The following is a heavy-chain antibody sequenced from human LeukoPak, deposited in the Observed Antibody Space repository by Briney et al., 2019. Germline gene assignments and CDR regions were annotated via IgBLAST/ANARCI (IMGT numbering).Heavy chain of an antibody. Sequence: GGSLRLSCAASGFTFSSYSMNWGRQAPGKGLEWVSYISSSSSTIYYADSVKGRFTISRDNAKNSLYLQMNSLRAEDTAVYYCARGPYSGYAAFDYWGQGTLVTVSS. CDR3: ARGPYSGYAAFDY. D-gene: IGHD5-12*01. V-gene: IGHV3-48*01. CDR1: GFTFSSYS. CDR2: ISSSSSTI. J-gene: IGHJ4*02.